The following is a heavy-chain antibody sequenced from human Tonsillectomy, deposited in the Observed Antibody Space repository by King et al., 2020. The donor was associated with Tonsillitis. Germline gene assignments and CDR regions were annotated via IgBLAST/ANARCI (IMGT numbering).Heavy chain of an antibody. CDR1: GFTFSNFS. V-gene: IGHV3-21*01. CDR2: MSNGGRYI. Sequence: VQLVESGGGLVKPGGSLRLSCAASGFTFSNFSMNWVRQAPGKGLEWVSSMSNGGRYIYYADSEKGRFTISRDNAKNSLYLQMNSLRAEDTAVYYCAREGVTNWYFDLWGRGTLVTVSS. D-gene: IGHD2-21*02. CDR3: AREGVTNWYFDL. J-gene: IGHJ2*01.